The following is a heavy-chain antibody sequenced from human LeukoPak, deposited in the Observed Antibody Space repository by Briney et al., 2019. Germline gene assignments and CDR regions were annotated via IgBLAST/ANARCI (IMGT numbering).Heavy chain of an antibody. Sequence: GGSPRLSCTASGLIFRNYAMTWVRQAPGKGLMWVSRINSDGSSTSYADSVKGRFTISRDNAKNTLYLQMNSLRAEDTAVYYCARGSRFDPWGQGTLVTVSS. J-gene: IGHJ5*02. V-gene: IGHV3-74*01. CDR3: ARGSRFDP. CDR1: GLIFRNYA. CDR2: INSDGSST.